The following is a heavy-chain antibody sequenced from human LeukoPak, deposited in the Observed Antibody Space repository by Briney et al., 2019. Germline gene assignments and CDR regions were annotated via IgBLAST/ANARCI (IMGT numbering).Heavy chain of an antibody. J-gene: IGHJ6*03. V-gene: IGHV3-53*01. CDR3: ARELRIVDTTMLNYYYYYYMDV. CDR2: IYSGATT. D-gene: IGHD5-18*01. CDR1: GFTVSNNY. Sequence: GGSLRLSCAASGFTVSNNYMNWVRQAPGKGLEWVSGIYSGATTYYADSVKGRFTISRDNSKNTLSLQMNSLRAEDTAVYYCARELRIVDTTMLNYYYYYYMDVWGKGTTITVSS.